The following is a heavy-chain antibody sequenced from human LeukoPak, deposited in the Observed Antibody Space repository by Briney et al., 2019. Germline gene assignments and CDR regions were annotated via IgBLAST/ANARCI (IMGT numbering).Heavy chain of an antibody. V-gene: IGHV1-69*05. Sequence: SVKVSCKASGGTFSSYAISWVRQAPGQGLEWMGGIIPIFGTANYAQKFQGRVTITTDESTSTAYMELSSLRSEDTAVYYCARDRPRDGYNYNYFDYWGQGTLLTVSS. J-gene: IGHJ4*02. D-gene: IGHD5-24*01. CDR2: IIPIFGTA. CDR3: ARDRPRDGYNYNYFDY. CDR1: GGTFSSYA.